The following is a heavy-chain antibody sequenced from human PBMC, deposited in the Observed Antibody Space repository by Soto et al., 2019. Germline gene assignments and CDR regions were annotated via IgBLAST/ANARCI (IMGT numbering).Heavy chain of an antibody. Sequence: GGSLRLSCAASGFTFSSYAMSWVRQAPGKGLEWVSAISGSGGSTYYADSVKGRFTISRDNSKNTLYLQMNSLRAEDTAVYYCAKVEGYSSGWYGGLGAFDIWGQGTMVTVSS. CDR1: GFTFSSYA. CDR3: AKVEGYSSGWYGGLGAFDI. D-gene: IGHD6-19*01. V-gene: IGHV3-23*01. J-gene: IGHJ3*02. CDR2: ISGSGGST.